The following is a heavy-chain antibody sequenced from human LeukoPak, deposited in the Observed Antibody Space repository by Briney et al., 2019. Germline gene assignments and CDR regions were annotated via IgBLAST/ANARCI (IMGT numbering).Heavy chain of an antibody. CDR2: IYSGSSST. Sequence: PGGSLRLSCAASGFTVSGNYMSWVRQAPGKGLEWVSVIYSGSSSTYYTDSVKGRFTISRHNSKNTLYLQMNSLRAEDTAVYYCARVGSGWYDFDYWGQGTLVTVSS. CDR1: GFTVSGNY. J-gene: IGHJ4*02. D-gene: IGHD6-19*01. CDR3: ARVGSGWYDFDY. V-gene: IGHV3-53*04.